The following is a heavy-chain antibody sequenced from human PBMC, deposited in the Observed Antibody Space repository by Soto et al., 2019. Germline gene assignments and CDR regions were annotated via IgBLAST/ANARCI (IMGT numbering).Heavy chain of an antibody. Sequence: EVQLLESGGGLVQPGGSLRLSCAASGFTFSSYVMSWVRQAPGKGLEWVSAISGSGGSTYYADSVKGRFTISRDNSKNTLYLQMNSLRAEDTAVYYCAKDWAAAGYDYIWGSYPLFDYWGQGTLVTVSS. D-gene: IGHD3-16*01. CDR2: ISGSGGST. CDR3: AKDWAAAGYDYIWGSYPLFDY. CDR1: GFTFSSYV. V-gene: IGHV3-23*01. J-gene: IGHJ4*02.